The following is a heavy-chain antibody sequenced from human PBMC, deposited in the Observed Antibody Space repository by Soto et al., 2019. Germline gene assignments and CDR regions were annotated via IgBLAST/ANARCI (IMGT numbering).Heavy chain of an antibody. CDR1: GFTFSTYV. CDR2: ISSNGGRK. CDR3: VKDDCTNGVCYLGY. J-gene: IGHJ4*02. Sequence: EVQLVESGGGLVQPGGSLRLSCSASGFTFSTYVMHWVRQAPGKGLEYVATISSNGGRKDYADSVKGRFTISRDNSKNSLYLQMSSLRAEDTAVYYCVKDDCTNGVCYLGYWGQGTLVIVSS. V-gene: IGHV3-64D*08. D-gene: IGHD2-8*01.